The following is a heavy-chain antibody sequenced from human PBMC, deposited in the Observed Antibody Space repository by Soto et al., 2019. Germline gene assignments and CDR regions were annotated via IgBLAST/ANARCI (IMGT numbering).Heavy chain of an antibody. D-gene: IGHD1-26*01. Sequence: EVQLLESGGGLVQPGGSLRLSCAASGFTFSSYAMRWVRQAPVKGLEWVSAISGSGENTYYGDSVKGRFTISRDNSKNRLYLQMNSLRAEDTAVYYCARRGSGSYYAYWGQGTLVTVSS. CDR3: ARRGSGSYYAY. CDR2: ISGSGENT. CDR1: GFTFSSYA. J-gene: IGHJ4*02. V-gene: IGHV3-23*01.